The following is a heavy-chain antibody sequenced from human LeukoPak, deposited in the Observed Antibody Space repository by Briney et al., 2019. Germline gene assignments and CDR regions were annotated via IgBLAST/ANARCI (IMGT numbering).Heavy chain of an antibody. CDR1: GGSFSGYY. CDR2: IYYSGST. J-gene: IGHJ3*02. Sequence: SETLSLTCAVYGGSFSGYYWSWIRQPPGKGLEWIGYIYYSGSTNYSPSLKSRVTISVDTSKNQFSLKLSSVTAADTAVYYCAREALYSGYAAFDIWGQGTMVTVSS. CDR3: AREALYSGYAAFDI. V-gene: IGHV4-59*01. D-gene: IGHD5-12*01.